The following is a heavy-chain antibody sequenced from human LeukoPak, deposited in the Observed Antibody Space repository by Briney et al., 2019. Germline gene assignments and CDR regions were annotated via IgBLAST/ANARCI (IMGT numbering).Heavy chain of an antibody. D-gene: IGHD6-19*01. CDR1: GLNFSKYL. Sequence: PGGSLRLSYSASGLNFSKYLMLWVGQAPAKGLDSVSRINTYGTVTTYADSVKGRFTVSRDNADNTMFLQMKSVRDKDTAVYYCATKQWLAPPPDSWGQGTPVTVYS. J-gene: IGHJ4*02. CDR3: ATKQWLAPPPDS. CDR2: INTYGTVT. V-gene: IGHV3-74*01.